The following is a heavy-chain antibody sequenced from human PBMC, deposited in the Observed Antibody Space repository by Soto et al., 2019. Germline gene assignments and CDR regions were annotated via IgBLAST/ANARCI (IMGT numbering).Heavy chain of an antibody. D-gene: IGHD1-26*01. Sequence: QVQLQESGPGLVKPSQTLSLTCTVSGGSISRGGYYWSWIRQHPGKGLEWIGYIYYSGSTYYNPSLKSRVTISVDTSKNQFSLKLSSVTAADTAVYYCARAIGRTSCDYFDYWGQGTLVTVSS. CDR1: GGSISRGGYY. J-gene: IGHJ4*02. V-gene: IGHV4-31*03. CDR2: IYYSGST. CDR3: ARAIGRTSCDYFDY.